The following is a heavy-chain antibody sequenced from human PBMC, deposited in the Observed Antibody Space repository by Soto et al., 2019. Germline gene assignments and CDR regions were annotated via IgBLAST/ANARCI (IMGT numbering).Heavy chain of an antibody. CDR2: INASDGST. V-gene: IGHV1-46*01. J-gene: IGHJ6*02. D-gene: IGHD3-10*01. CDR3: ARRITRFGATGGLHV. CDR1: GYTFTTYY. Sequence: GASVKVSCKASGYTFTTYYMHWVRQAPGQGLEWMGLINASDGSTTYAQKFQGRVTMTRDTSTSTVYMELSSLRSDDTAMYYCARRITRFGATGGLHVSGPGTTVTVSS.